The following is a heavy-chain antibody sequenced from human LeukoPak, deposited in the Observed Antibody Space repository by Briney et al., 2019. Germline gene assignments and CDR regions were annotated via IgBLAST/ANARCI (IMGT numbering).Heavy chain of an antibody. V-gene: IGHV3-30*02. CDR1: GFTFSSYN. D-gene: IGHD3-10*01. J-gene: IGHJ4*02. CDR2: RYDGSNX. Sequence: PGGSLRLSCAASGFTFSSYNXXXVXXXXXXGLXWIRYDGSNXXXXXXXKGRXXXXXXNSKXTLYLQMNSLRPEDTAVYYCAKQGSYCMDYWGQGTLVTVSS. CDR3: AKQGSYCMDY.